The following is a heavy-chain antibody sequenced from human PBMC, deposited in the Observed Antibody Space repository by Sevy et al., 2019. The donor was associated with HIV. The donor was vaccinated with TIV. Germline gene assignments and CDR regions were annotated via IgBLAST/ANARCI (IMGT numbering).Heavy chain of an antibody. V-gene: IGHV3-53*01. CDR3: ARGAMVWGVTGDY. Sequence: GESLKISCAASGFTVSSNYMSWVRQAPGKGLEWVSVIYSGGSTYYADSVKGRFTISRDNSKNTLYLQMNSLRAEDTAVYYCARGAMVWGVTGDYWGQGTLVTVSS. CDR2: IYSGGST. J-gene: IGHJ4*02. CDR1: GFTVSSNY. D-gene: IGHD3-10*01.